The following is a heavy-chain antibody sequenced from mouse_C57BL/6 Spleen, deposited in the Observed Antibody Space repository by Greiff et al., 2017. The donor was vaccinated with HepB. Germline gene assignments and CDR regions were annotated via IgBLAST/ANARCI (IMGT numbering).Heavy chain of an antibody. J-gene: IGHJ3*01. Sequence: QVQLQQPGAELVKPGASVKLSCKASGYTFTSYWMHWVKQRPGQGLEWIGMIHPNSGSTNYNEKFKSKATLTVDKSSSTAYMQLSSLTSEDSAVYYCASSTMITTGFAYWGQGTLVTVSA. CDR1: GYTFTSYW. CDR3: ASSTMITTGFAY. CDR2: IHPNSGST. V-gene: IGHV1-64*01. D-gene: IGHD2-4*01.